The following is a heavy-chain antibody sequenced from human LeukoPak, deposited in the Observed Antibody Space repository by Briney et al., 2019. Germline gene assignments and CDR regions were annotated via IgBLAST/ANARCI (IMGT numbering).Heavy chain of an antibody. CDR3: ARSRYNWNGAIDY. CDR1: GYTFTGYY. D-gene: IGHD1-1*01. V-gene: IGHV1-2*02. J-gene: IGHJ4*02. CDR2: INPNSGGT. Sequence: ASVKVSCKASGYTFTGYYMHWVRQAPGQGLEWMGWINPNSGGTNYAQKFQGRVTMTRGTSISTAYMELSRLRSDDTAVYYCARSRYNWNGAIDYWGRGTLVSVSS.